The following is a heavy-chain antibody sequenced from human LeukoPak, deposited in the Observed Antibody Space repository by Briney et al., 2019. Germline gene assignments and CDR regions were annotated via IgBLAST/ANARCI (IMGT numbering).Heavy chain of an antibody. CDR1: GYTFTSYG. CDR2: ISASNGNT. J-gene: IGHJ4*01. D-gene: IGHD6-13*01. Sequence: ASVKVSCKASGYTFTSYGISWVRQAPGQGLDWMGWISASNGNTDYAQKFQGRVTMTTDTSKTTAYMELRSLRSDDTAVYYCATDTSYSWYDTFGEYWGHGTLVTVSS. CDR3: ATDTSYSWYDTFGEY. V-gene: IGHV1-18*01.